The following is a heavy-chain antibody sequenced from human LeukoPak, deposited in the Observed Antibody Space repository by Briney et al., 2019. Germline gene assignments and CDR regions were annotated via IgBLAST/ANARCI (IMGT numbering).Heavy chain of an antibody. V-gene: IGHV3-23*01. CDR3: AKAGYCSGGSCYGDYFDY. Sequence: GGSLRLSCAASGFTFSSYAMSWVRQAPGKGLEWVSGIIDSGESTYYANFAKGRFTISRDNSNNTLYLQMNSLRAEDTAVYYCAKAGYCSGGSCYGDYFDYWGQGTLVTVSS. CDR2: IIDSGEST. D-gene: IGHD2-15*01. J-gene: IGHJ4*02. CDR1: GFTFSSYA.